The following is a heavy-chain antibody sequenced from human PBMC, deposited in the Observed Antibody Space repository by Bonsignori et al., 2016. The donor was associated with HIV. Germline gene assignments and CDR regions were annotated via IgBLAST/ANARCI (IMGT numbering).Heavy chain of an antibody. D-gene: IGHD2-2*01. V-gene: IGHV1-2*06. CDR3: AFLGYCSSTSCSGMDV. Sequence: ASVKVSCKASRYTFNGYYLHWVRQAPGQGLEWMGRINPNSGVTNYAQKFKGRVTMTWDTSISTAYMELSRLRSDDTAVYHCAFLGYCSSTSCSGMDVWGQRDHGHRLL. J-gene: IGHJ6*01. CDR2: INPNSGVT. CDR1: RYTFNGYY.